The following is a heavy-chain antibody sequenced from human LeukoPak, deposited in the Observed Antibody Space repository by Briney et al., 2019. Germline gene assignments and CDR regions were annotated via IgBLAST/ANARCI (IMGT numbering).Heavy chain of an antibody. J-gene: IGHJ4*02. CDR1: GGSFSGYY. CDR2: ISHSGST. V-gene: IGHV4-34*01. Sequence: PSETLSLTCAVYGGSFSGYYWSWIRQPPGKGLEWIGEISHSGSTNYNPSLKSRVTISVDTSKNQFSLKLSSVTAADTAVYYCARGYSSGWYVGYWGQGTLVTVSS. CDR3: ARGYSSGWYVGY. D-gene: IGHD6-19*01.